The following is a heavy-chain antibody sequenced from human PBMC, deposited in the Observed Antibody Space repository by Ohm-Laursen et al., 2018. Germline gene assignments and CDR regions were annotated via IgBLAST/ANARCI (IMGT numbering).Heavy chain of an antibody. J-gene: IGHJ3*02. CDR2: IYYSGST. CDR1: GGSISSGGYY. D-gene: IGHD6-13*01. Sequence: GTLSLTCTVSGGSISSGGYYWSWIRQHPGKGLEWIGYIYYSGSTNYNPSLKSRVTISVDTSKNQFSLKLSSVTAADTAVYYCARSSWGYAFDIWGQGTMVTVSS. CDR3: ARSSWGYAFDI. V-gene: IGHV4-61*08.